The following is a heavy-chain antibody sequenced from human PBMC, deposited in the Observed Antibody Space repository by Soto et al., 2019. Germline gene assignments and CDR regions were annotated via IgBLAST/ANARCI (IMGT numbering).Heavy chain of an antibody. D-gene: IGHD1-26*01. Sequence: ASVKVSCKASGYTFTGCYMHWVRQAPGQGLEWMGWINPNSGGTNYAQKFQGRVTMTRDTSISTAYMELSRLRSDDTAVYYCARGARQWELPSYFDYWGQGTLVTVSS. V-gene: IGHV1-2*02. CDR1: GYTFTGCY. J-gene: IGHJ4*02. CDR3: ARGARQWELPSYFDY. CDR2: INPNSGGT.